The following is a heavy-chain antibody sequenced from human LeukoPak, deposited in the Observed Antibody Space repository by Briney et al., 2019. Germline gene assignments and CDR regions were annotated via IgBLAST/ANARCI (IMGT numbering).Heavy chain of an antibody. V-gene: IGHV4-59*01. CDR2: FYYSGNT. CDR3: ARGPLDSGYTYFDY. J-gene: IGHJ4*02. CDR1: GGSISSYY. D-gene: IGHD5-18*01. Sequence: SETLSLTCIVSGGSISSYYWSWIRQPPGKGLEWIGYFYYSGNTNSNPSLKSRVTISLDTSKNQFSLKLSSVTAADTAVYYCARGPLDSGYTYFDYWGQGTLVTVSS.